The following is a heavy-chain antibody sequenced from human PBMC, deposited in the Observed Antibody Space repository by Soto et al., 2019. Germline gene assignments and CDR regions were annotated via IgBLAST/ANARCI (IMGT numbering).Heavy chain of an antibody. CDR2: ISWNSGSI. V-gene: IGHV3-9*01. CDR3: AKGGATTS. Sequence: EVQLVESGGGLVQPGSSLRLSCAASGFTFDDYAMHWVRQAPGKGLEWVSGISWNSGSIGYADSVKGRFTISRDNAKNSLYLQMNSLRAEDTALYYCAKGGATTSWGQGTLVTVSS. J-gene: IGHJ4*02. CDR1: GFTFDDYA. D-gene: IGHD1-26*01.